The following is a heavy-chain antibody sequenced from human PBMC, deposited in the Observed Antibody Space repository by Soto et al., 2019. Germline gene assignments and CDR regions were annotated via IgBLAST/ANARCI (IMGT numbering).Heavy chain of an antibody. V-gene: IGHV3-30-3*01. D-gene: IGHD6-6*01. CDR1: GFTFSSYA. J-gene: IGHJ4*02. Sequence: QVQLVESGGGVVQPRRSLRLSCAASGFTFSSYAMHWVRQAPGKGLEWVAVISYDGSNKYYADSVKGRFTISRDNSKNTLYLQMNSLRAEDTAVYYCARDSSSSGPCKYWGQGTLVTVSS. CDR2: ISYDGSNK. CDR3: ARDSSSSGPCKY.